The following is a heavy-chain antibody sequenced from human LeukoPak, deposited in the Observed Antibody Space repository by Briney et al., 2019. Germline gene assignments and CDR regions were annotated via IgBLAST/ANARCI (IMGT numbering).Heavy chain of an antibody. V-gene: IGHV4-34*01. Sequence: SETLSLTCAVYGGSFSGYYWSWIRQPPGKGLEWIGEINHSGSTNYNPSLKSRATISVDTSKNQFSLKLSSVTAADTAVYYCARVKRGYPDYWGQGTLVTVSS. CDR2: INHSGST. D-gene: IGHD3-22*01. CDR3: ARVKRGYPDY. J-gene: IGHJ4*02. CDR1: GGSFSGYY.